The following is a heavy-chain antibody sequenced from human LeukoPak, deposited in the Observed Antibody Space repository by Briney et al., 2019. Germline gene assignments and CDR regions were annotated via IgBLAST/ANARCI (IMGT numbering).Heavy chain of an antibody. CDR2: ISGPGPST. J-gene: IGHJ3*01. CDR1: GFSFRRYA. D-gene: IGHD5-24*01. Sequence: PGGSLRLSCAASGFSFRRYAMNGVRQAPGRGLEWVAVISGPGPSTVYADSVKGRFTISRDNSKNTLFLQLDSLRVEDTAIYYCAKEEMPHAFDLWGQGTMVTVSS. CDR3: AKEEMPHAFDL. V-gene: IGHV3-23*01.